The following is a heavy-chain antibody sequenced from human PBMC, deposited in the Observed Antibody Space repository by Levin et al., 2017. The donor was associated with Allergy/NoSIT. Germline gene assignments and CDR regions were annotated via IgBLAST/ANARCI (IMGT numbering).Heavy chain of an antibody. CDR2: ISYDGSNK. CDR1: GFTFSSYG. Sequence: GESLKISCAASGFTFSSYGMHWVRQAPGKGLEWVAVISYDGSNKYYADSVKGRFTISRDNSKNTLYLQMNSLRAEDTAVYYCAKGAGSGWYIDYWGQGTLVTVSS. D-gene: IGHD6-19*01. V-gene: IGHV3-30*18. J-gene: IGHJ4*02. CDR3: AKGAGSGWYIDY.